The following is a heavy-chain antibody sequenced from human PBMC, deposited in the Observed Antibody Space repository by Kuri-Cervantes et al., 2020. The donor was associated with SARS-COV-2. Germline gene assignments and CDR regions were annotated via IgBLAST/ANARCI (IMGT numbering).Heavy chain of an antibody. CDR2: IYTSGST. V-gene: IGHV4-4*07. D-gene: IGHD2-8*01. CDR1: GGSISSYY. CDR3: ASLDCTNGVCYQAG. Sequence: SETLSLTCTVSGGSISSYYWSWIRQPAGKGLEWIGRIYTSGSTNYNPSLKSRVTMSVDTSKNQFSLKLSSVTAADTAVYCCASLDCTNGVCYQAGWGQGTLVTVSS. J-gene: IGHJ4*02.